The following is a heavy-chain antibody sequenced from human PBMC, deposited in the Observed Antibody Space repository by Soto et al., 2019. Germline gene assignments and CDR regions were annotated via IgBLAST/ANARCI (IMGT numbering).Heavy chain of an antibody. CDR3: ARDMGSAMTTRIFDH. D-gene: IGHD4-17*01. CDR2: IYYGEST. CDR1: GGSVDSGNHY. V-gene: IGHV4-30-4*01. Sequence: QVLVQESGPGLVKPSQTLTLSCTVSGGSVDSGNHYWNWIRQPPGKGLEWIGYIYYGESTYYNPSLMSRATISVDTSQSRFSLRLTSVTAAYTAVYYCARDMGSAMTTRIFDHWGQGTLVTVSS. J-gene: IGHJ4*02.